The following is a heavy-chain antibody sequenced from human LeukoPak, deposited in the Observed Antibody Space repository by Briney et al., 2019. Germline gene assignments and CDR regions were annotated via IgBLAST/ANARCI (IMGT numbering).Heavy chain of an antibody. V-gene: IGHV1-18*01. CDR1: GYTFTSYG. J-gene: IGHJ4*02. D-gene: IGHD6-19*01. Sequence: ASVKVSCKASGYTFTSYGISWVRQAPGQGLEWVGWISAYNGNTNYAQKLQGRVTMTTDTSTSTAYMELRSLRAEDTAVYYCARSRAIGSGWPGNYWGQGTLVTVSS. CDR2: ISAYNGNT. CDR3: ARSRAIGSGWPGNY.